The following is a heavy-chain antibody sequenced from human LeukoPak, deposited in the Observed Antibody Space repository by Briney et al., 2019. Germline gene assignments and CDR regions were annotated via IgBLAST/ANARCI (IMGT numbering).Heavy chain of an antibody. CDR3: ARGGAYGSGSIYDY. D-gene: IGHD3-10*01. J-gene: IGHJ4*02. Sequence: TSETLSLTCTVSGGSVSTYYWSWIRQPPGKGLEWIGYIYYSGSTDYNPSLKSRVTISVDTSKNQFSLELSSVTAADTAVYHCARGGAYGSGSIYDYWGQGTLVTVSS. CDR2: IYYSGST. V-gene: IGHV4-59*02. CDR1: GGSVSTYY.